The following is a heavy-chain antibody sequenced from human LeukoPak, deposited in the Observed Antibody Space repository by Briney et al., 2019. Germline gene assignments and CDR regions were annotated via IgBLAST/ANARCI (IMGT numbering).Heavy chain of an antibody. J-gene: IGHJ4*02. CDR1: GGSISSGGYS. Sequence: PSQTLSLTCAVSGGSISSGGYSWSWIRQPPGKGLEWIGYIYHSGSTNYNPSLKSRVTMSVDTSKNQFSLKLSSVTAADTAVYYCARDRPNCTNGVCYRENFDYWGQGTLVTVSS. V-gene: IGHV4-30-2*01. CDR2: IYHSGST. CDR3: ARDRPNCTNGVCYRENFDY. D-gene: IGHD2-8*01.